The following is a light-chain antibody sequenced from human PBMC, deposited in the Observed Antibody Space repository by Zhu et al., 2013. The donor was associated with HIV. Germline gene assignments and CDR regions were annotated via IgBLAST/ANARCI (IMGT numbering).Light chain of an antibody. CDR1: SSNIGSNT. Sequence: QSVLTQPPSASGTPGQRVTISCSGNSSNIGSNTVNWYQQLPGTAPNLLIYGNNQRPSGVPDRFSGSKSGTSASLAISGLQSDDEADYYCAAWDDSLTVGVFGGGTKLTVL. V-gene: IGLV1-44*01. CDR2: GNN. J-gene: IGLJ3*02. CDR3: AAWDDSLTVGV.